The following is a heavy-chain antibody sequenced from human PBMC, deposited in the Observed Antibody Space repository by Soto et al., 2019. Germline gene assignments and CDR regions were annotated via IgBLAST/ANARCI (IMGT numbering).Heavy chain of an antibody. Sequence: GASVKVSCNASGFTFSSSAVQWVRQARGQRLEWIGCIVVGSGNTKYAQKFQERVTITRDMSTSTAYMELSSLRSEDTAVYYCAALSIAARYYYYGMDXWGQGTTGTVS. CDR3: AALSIAARYYYYGMDX. CDR1: GFTFSSSA. D-gene: IGHD6-6*01. V-gene: IGHV1-58*01. J-gene: IGHJ6*02. CDR2: IVVGSGNT.